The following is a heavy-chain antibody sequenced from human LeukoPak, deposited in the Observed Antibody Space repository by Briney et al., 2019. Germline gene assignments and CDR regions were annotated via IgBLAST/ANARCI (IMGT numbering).Heavy chain of an antibody. Sequence: GGSLRLSCAVSGFTFRSYDMNWVRQAPGKGLEWVLGISGSGAGKYYADSVKGRFTISRDNSKNTLYLKMNSLRAEETAVYYCAKMHKEFYTISYSFDYWGQGTLVTVSS. D-gene: IGHD2/OR15-2a*01. V-gene: IGHV3-23*01. CDR2: ISGSGAGK. CDR1: GFTFRSYD. CDR3: AKMHKEFYTISYSFDY. J-gene: IGHJ4*02.